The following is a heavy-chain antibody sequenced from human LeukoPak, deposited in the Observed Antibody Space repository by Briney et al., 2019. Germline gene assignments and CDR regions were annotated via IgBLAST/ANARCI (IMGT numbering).Heavy chain of an antibody. D-gene: IGHD3-22*01. Sequence: PSETLSLTCTVSGYSVSSAYYWGWIRQPPGKGLEWIGSIYHSGSTYYNPSLKSRVTISVDTSKNQFSLKLSSVTAADTAVYYCAREHFGIVVVSGAFDIWGQGTLVTVSS. CDR3: AREHFGIVVVSGAFDI. V-gene: IGHV4-38-2*02. CDR1: GYSVSSAYY. J-gene: IGHJ3*02. CDR2: IYHSGST.